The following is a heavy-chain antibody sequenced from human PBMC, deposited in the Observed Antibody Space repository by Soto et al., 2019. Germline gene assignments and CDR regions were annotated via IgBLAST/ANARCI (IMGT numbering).Heavy chain of an antibody. Sequence: QVQLQQSGPGLVKPSQTLSLTCAVSGDSVSSKSAAWNWIRQSPSRGLEWLGRTYYRSKWYNDYAGSVKSRIIINADTPKNQFSLHLNSVTPEDTAVYYCARGNSGNDYDYFYGMDVWGQGTTVTVSS. CDR1: GDSVSSKSAA. CDR3: ARGNSGNDYDYFYGMDV. J-gene: IGHJ6*02. D-gene: IGHD5-12*01. V-gene: IGHV6-1*01. CDR2: TYYRSKWYN.